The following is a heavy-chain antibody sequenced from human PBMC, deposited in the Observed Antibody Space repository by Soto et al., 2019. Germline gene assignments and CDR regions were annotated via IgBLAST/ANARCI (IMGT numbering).Heavy chain of an antibody. CDR2: IDLDNDNR. D-gene: IGHD7-27*01. V-gene: IGHV1-2*02. Sequence: GASVKVSCKASGHTFTGHHMHWVRQAPGQGLEWMGYIDLDNDNRAYAQRFQGRVTTTRDTSTTTAYMELSGLTSDDTAVYYCGLEPTGTGGYDYWGPGTLVTVSS. CDR1: GHTFTGHH. CDR3: GLEPTGTGGYDY. J-gene: IGHJ4*02.